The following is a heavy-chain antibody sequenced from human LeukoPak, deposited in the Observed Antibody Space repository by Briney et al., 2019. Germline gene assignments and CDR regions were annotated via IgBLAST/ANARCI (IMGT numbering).Heavy chain of an antibody. V-gene: IGHV3-48*03. CDR1: GFTFDNHE. Sequence: PGRSLRLSCATSGFTFDNHEMNWVRRAPGKGLEGIAYINNSGRTIYYADSMKGGLTISRDNAKSSVYLQVNSLRGEDSVIYYCARDVDLFFDYWGGGIAVTVS. CDR2: INNSGRTI. J-gene: IGHJ4*02. D-gene: IGHD2-15*01. CDR3: ARDVDLFFDY.